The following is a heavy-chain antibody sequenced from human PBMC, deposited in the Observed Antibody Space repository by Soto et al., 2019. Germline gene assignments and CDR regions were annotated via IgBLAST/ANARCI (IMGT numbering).Heavy chain of an antibody. J-gene: IGHJ6*02. D-gene: IGHD3-10*01. Sequence: SETLSLTCTASGGSVSSGSYYWSWIRQSPXKGLEWIGYIYYSGSTDYNPSLKSRVTISVDTSKNQFSLKLSSVTAADTAVYYCARAILWFGELSYDRGYFYYGMDVWGQGTTVTVSS. CDR3: ARAILWFGELSYDRGYFYYGMDV. CDR2: IYYSGST. V-gene: IGHV4-61*01. CDR1: GGSVSSGSYY.